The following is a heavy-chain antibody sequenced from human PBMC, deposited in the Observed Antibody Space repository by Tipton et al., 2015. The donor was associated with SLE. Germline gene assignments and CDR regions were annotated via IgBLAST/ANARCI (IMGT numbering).Heavy chain of an antibody. D-gene: IGHD3-3*01. CDR2: INHSGST. Sequence: TLSLTCTVSGGSISSHYWSWIRQPPGKGLEWIGEINHSGSTNYNPSLKSRVTISLDTSKNQFSLKLNSVTAADTAVYYCARASPKGVRITIFGVGPGAFDNWGQGTMVTVSS. J-gene: IGHJ3*02. V-gene: IGHV4-34*01. CDR1: GGSISSHY. CDR3: ARASPKGVRITIFGVGPGAFDN.